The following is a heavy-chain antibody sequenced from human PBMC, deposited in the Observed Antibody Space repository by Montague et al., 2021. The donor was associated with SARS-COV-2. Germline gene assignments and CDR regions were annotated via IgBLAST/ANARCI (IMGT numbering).Heavy chain of an antibody. Sequence: SETLSLTCAVSGGSISSSNWWSWVRQPPGKGQEWIGEIYHSGNTNYNPSLQSRFTISVDKSKNQFSLRLSSVTAADTAVYYCARSSILGAHRFDYWGQGTLVTVSS. CDR2: IYHSGNT. CDR1: GGSISSSNW. D-gene: IGHD3-16*01. J-gene: IGHJ4*02. CDR3: ARSSILGAHRFDY. V-gene: IGHV4-4*02.